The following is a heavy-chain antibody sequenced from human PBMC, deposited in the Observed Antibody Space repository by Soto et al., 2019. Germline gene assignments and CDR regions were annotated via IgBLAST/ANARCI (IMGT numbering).Heavy chain of an antibody. D-gene: IGHD3-3*01. J-gene: IGHJ6*02. CDR2: MNPNSGNT. Sequence: QVLLVQSGAEVKKPGASVKVSCKASGYTFTSYDINWVRHATEQGLEWMGWMNPNSGNTGYAQKFQVRVTMTRNTSISTAYMELSSLRSEDTAVYYCARGVGVGTRRGMDVWGQGTTVTVSS. V-gene: IGHV1-8*01. CDR1: GYTFTSYD. CDR3: ARGVGVGTRRGMDV.